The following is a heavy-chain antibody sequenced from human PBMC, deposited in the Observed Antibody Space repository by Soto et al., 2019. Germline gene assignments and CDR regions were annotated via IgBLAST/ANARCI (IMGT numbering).Heavy chain of an antibody. J-gene: IGHJ4*02. CDR3: ARDRPSYSRSSFDY. D-gene: IGHD6-6*01. CDR2: ISAYNGNT. CDR1: GYTXSSYG. V-gene: IGHV1-18*04. Sequence: SXKVSFKASGYTXSSYGIRLVRQAPGQGLEWMGWISAYNGNTNYAQKLQGRVTMTTDTSTSTAYMELRSMRSDDTAVYYCARDRPSYSRSSFDYWGQGTLVTVSS.